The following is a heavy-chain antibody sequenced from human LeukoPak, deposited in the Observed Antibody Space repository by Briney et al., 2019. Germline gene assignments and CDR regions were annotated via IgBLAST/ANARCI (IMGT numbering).Heavy chain of an antibody. D-gene: IGHD1-26*01. CDR3: ARDTVGAYLSYWFDP. CDR2: INPNSGGT. J-gene: IGHJ5*02. V-gene: IGHV1-2*02. CDR1: GYTFTGYY. Sequence: ASVKVSCKASGYTFTGYYMHWVRQAPGQGLEWMGWINPNSGGTNYAQKFQGRVTMTRDTSISTAYMELSRLRSDDTAVYYCARDTVGAYLSYWFDPWAREPWSPSPQ.